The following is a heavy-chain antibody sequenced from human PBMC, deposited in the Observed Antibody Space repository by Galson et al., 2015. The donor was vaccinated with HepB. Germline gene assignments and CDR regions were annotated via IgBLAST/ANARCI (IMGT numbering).Heavy chain of an antibody. CDR1: GYSFTSYW. V-gene: IGHV5-51*03. CDR2: IYPGDSDT. J-gene: IGHJ6*02. CDR3: ARRGGGLWFGELLLGPGGMDV. D-gene: IGHD3-10*01. Sequence: QSGAEVKKPGESLKISCKGSGYSFTSYWIGWVRQMPGKGLEWMGIIYPGDSDTRYSPSFQGQVTISADKSISTAYLQWSSLKASDTAMYYCARRGGGLWFGELLLGPGGMDVWGQGTTVTVSS.